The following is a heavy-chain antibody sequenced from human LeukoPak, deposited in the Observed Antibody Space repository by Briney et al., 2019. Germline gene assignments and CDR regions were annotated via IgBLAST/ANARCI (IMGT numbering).Heavy chain of an antibody. CDR2: IKQDGSEK. CDR3: ARVIGGYSYGYGAFDY. J-gene: IGHJ4*02. V-gene: IGHV3-7*03. CDR1: GFTFSSYW. D-gene: IGHD5-18*01. Sequence: PGGSLRLSCAASGFTFSSYWMSWVRQAPGKGLEWVANIKQDGSEKYYVDSVKGRFTISRDNAKNSLYLQMNSLRAEDTAVYYCARVIGGYSYGYGAFDYWGQGTLVTVSS.